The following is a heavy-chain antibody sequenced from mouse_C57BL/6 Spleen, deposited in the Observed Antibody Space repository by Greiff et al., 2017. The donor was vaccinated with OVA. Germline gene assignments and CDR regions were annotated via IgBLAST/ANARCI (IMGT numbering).Heavy chain of an antibody. CDR1: GYTFTDYN. Sequence: SGPELVKPGASVKIPCKASGYTFTDYNMDWVKQSHGKSLEWIGDINPNNGGTIYNQKFKGKATLTVDKSSSTAYMELRSLTSEDTAVYYCARGGITTVVEAWYFDVWGTGTTVTVSS. J-gene: IGHJ1*03. D-gene: IGHD1-1*01. V-gene: IGHV1-18*01. CDR3: ARGGITTVVEAWYFDV. CDR2: INPNNGGT.